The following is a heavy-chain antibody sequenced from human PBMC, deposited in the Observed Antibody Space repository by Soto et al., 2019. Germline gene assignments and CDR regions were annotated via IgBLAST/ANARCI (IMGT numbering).Heavy chain of an antibody. CDR3: AREGDGYNAGNNWFDP. CDR2: IYYSGST. J-gene: IGHJ5*02. D-gene: IGHD5-12*01. CDR1: GGSISSGGYY. Sequence: QVQLQESGPGLVKPSQTLSLTCTVSGGSISSGGYYWSWIRQHPGKALEWIGYIYYSGSTYYNPSLKSPVTKSVDTSKNQFAQKLSSVTAADTAVYYCAREGDGYNAGNNWFDPWGQGTLVTVSS. V-gene: IGHV4-31*01.